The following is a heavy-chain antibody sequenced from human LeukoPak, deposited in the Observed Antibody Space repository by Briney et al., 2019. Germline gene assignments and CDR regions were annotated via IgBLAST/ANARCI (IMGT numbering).Heavy chain of an antibody. D-gene: IGHD2-2*01. V-gene: IGHV1-18*04. J-gene: IGHJ4*02. CDR2: ISAYNGNT. CDR3: ARVGPYCSSTSCYRLFDY. CDR1: GYTFTSYG. Sequence: ASVKVSCKASGYTFTSYGISWVRQAPGQGLEWMGWISAYNGNTNYAQKLQGRVTMTTDTSTSTAYMEPRSLRSDDTAVYYCARVGPYCSSTSCYRLFDYWGQGTLVTVSS.